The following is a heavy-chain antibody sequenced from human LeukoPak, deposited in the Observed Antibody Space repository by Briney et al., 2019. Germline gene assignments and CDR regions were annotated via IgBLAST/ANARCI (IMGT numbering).Heavy chain of an antibody. CDR2: INSDGSST. CDR1: GFTFSIYW. Sequence: PGGSLRLSCAASGFTFSIYWMHWVRQAPGKGLVWVSRINSDGSSTSYADSVKGRFTISRDNAKNTLYLQMNSLRAEDTAVYYCARGMRYDLGFDYWGQGTLVTVSS. J-gene: IGHJ4*02. V-gene: IGHV3-74*01. CDR3: ARGMRYDLGFDY. D-gene: IGHD3-3*01.